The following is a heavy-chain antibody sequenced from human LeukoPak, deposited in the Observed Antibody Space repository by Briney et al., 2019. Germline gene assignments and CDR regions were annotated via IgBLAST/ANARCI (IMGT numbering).Heavy chain of an antibody. CDR3: ARGADEWELPYFDY. D-gene: IGHD1-26*01. J-gene: IGHJ4*02. Sequence: SQTLSLTCAISGDSVSSNSAAWNWIRQSPSRGLEWLGRTYYRSKWYDDYAVSVKSRITINPDTSKNQFSLQLNSVTPEDTAVYYCARGADEWELPYFDYWGQGTLVTVSS. CDR1: GDSVSSNSAA. V-gene: IGHV6-1*01. CDR2: TYYRSKWYD.